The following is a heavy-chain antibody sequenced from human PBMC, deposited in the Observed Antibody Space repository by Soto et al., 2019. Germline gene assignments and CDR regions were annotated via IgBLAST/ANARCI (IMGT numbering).Heavy chain of an antibody. V-gene: IGHV3-48*01. CDR3: ARDFYGDYGADY. CDR1: GFTFSSYS. J-gene: IGHJ4*02. Sequence: EVQLVESGGDLVQPGGCLRLSCAASGFTFSSYSMNWVRQAPGKGLEWISYISSTGGTIYYADSVKGRFTISRDNAKNSRYLQMNSLRAEDTAVYYGARDFYGDYGADYWGQGTLVSVAS. CDR2: ISSTGGTI. D-gene: IGHD4-17*01.